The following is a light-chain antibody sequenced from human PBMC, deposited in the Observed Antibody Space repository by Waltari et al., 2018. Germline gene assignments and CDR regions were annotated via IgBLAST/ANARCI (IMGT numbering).Light chain of an antibody. V-gene: IGLV6-57*04. CDR3: QSYYGTDWV. CDR1: SGSLASHY. CDR2: ENN. Sequence: NFMLTQPHSVSGSPGKTVTISCTRSSGSLASHYVQWYQQRPGSAPTTVIYENNQRPSGVSDRFSGSIDSSSNSAPLTISGLKAEDEADYYCQSYYGTDWVFGGGTKLTVL. J-gene: IGLJ3*02.